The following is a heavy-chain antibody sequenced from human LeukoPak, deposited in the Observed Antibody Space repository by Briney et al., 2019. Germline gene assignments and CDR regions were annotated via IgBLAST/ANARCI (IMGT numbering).Heavy chain of an antibody. J-gene: IGHJ4*02. CDR2: INPSGGST. Sequence: GASVKVSCKASGYTFTSYYMHWVRQAPGQGPEWMGIINPSGGSTSYAQKFQGRVTMTRDTSTSTVYMELSSLRSEDTAVYYCARDDSSGTYPAWWGQGTLVTVSS. D-gene: IGHD3-22*01. CDR3: ARDDSSGTYPAW. V-gene: IGHV1-46*01. CDR1: GYTFTSYY.